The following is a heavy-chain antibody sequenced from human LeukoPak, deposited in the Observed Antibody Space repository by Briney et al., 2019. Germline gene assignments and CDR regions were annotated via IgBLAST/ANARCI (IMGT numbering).Heavy chain of an antibody. CDR1: GFIFSDFY. V-gene: IGHV3-23*01. D-gene: IGHD2-21*02. CDR3: AILPDY. CDR2: ISGSGGST. Sequence: GGSLRLSCAASGFIFSDFYMGWIRQAPGKGLEWVSAISGSGGSTYYADSVKGRFTISRDNSKNTLYLQMNSLRAEDTAVYYCAILPDYWGQGTLVTVSS. J-gene: IGHJ4*02.